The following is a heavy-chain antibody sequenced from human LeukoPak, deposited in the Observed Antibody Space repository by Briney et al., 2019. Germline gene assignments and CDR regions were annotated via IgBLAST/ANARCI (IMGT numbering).Heavy chain of an antibody. J-gene: IGHJ2*01. V-gene: IGHV4-4*07. CDR1: GASINTFY. CDR2: VYTTETT. D-gene: IGHD2-2*01. Sequence: SETLSLTCTVSGASINTFYWTWIRQVAGGGLEWLGRVYTTETTNYNPSFKSRLSMSLDTSKNQVSLELTSVTAADTAMYFCARDRSRGGFFDLWGRGTLVTVSS. CDR3: ARDRSRGGFFDL.